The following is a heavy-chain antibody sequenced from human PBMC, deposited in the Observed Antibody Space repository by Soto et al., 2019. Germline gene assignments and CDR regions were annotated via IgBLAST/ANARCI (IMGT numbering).Heavy chain of an antibody. CDR1: GFTFSSYS. D-gene: IGHD6-19*01. V-gene: IGHV3-23*01. CDR3: AKGYNSGWSFFDY. CDR2: ISGSGGST. J-gene: IGHJ4*02. Sequence: GGSLRLSCAASGFTFSSYSMSWVRQAPGKGLEWVSAISGSGGSTYFADSVKGRFTISRDNSKNTLFLQMNSLRAEDTAVYYCAKGYNSGWSFFDYWGQGTLVTVSS.